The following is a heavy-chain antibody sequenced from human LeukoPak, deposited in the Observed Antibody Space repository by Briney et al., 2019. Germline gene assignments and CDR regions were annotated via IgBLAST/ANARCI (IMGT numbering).Heavy chain of an antibody. Sequence: ASLKVSPAPSLYTLTGYYMPSVPQAPGQRVECLGWISPNSGGTNYAQKFQGRVTMTRDTSISTAYMELSRLRCDDTAVYYCARDQDIVVVPAVNQLFDYWGQGTLVTVSS. D-gene: IGHD2-2*01. V-gene: IGHV1-2*02. J-gene: IGHJ4*02. CDR2: ISPNSGGT. CDR3: ARDQDIVVVPAVNQLFDY. CDR1: LYTLTGYY.